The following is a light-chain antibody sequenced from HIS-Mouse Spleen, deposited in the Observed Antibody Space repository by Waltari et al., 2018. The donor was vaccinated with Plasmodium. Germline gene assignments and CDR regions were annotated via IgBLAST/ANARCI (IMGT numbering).Light chain of an antibody. CDR3: QAWDSSTVV. CDR2: QGS. CDR1: QLGDKS. Sequence: SYELTQPPSVSVSPGQTASIPCSGDQLGDKSACWYQQKPGQSPVLGIYQGSKRPSGIAEGVSGANSGNAATLTIGGTQAMDEADYYGQAWDSSTVVFGGGTKLTVL. V-gene: IGLV3-1*01. J-gene: IGLJ2*01.